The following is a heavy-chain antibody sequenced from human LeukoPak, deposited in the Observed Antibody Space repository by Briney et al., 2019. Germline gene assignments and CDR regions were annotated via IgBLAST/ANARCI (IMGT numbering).Heavy chain of an antibody. D-gene: IGHD6-19*01. V-gene: IGHV4-59*08. J-gene: IGHJ6*02. CDR3: ARLAAVAGQPHYCYYYGMDV. CDR2: IYYSGST. CDR1: GGSISSYY. Sequence: SETLSLTCTVSGGSISSYYWSWIRQPPGKGLEWIGYIYYSGSTNYNPSLKSRVTMSVDTSKNQFSLKLSSVTAADTAVYYCARLAAVAGQPHYCYYYGMDVWGQGTTVTVSS.